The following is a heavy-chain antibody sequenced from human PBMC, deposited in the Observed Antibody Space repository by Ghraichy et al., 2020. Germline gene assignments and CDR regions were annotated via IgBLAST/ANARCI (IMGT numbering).Heavy chain of an antibody. CDR3: ARLTYSSGYGFDP. D-gene: IGHD6-19*01. CDR1: GGSISSYY. CDR2: IYYSGST. V-gene: IGHV4-59*08. J-gene: IGHJ5*02. Sequence: SETLSLTCTVSGGSISSYYWSWIRQPPGKGLEWIGYIYYSGSTNYNPSLKSRVTISVDTSKNQFSLRLSSVTAADTAVYYCARLTYSSGYGFDPWGQGTLVTVSS.